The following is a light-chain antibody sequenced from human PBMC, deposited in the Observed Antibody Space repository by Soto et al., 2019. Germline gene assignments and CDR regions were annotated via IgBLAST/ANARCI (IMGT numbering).Light chain of an antibody. V-gene: IGKV3-11*01. CDR1: QRVSSY. CDR2: DAS. Sequence: DIVLTQSPAIRSLSPGERATLSGRAGQRVSSYLACSEQNPGQAPRLLIYDASNRPTGIPARFSGSGSGTEFNFTISSLRPADSAAYYCLQRINWPRTFGQETHLDIK. CDR3: LQRINWPRT. J-gene: IGKJ2*01.